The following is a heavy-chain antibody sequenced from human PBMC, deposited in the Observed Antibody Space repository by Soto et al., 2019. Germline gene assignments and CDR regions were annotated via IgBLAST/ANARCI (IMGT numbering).Heavy chain of an antibody. Sequence: PGESLQISCKGSGYSFTSYLIGWVRQMPGKGLEWMGIIYPGDSDTRYSPSFQGQVTISADKSISTAYLQWSSLKASDTAMYYCARTVITSFGVDTYGMDVWGQGTTVTVSS. J-gene: IGHJ6*02. CDR3: ARTVITSFGVDTYGMDV. CDR2: IYPGDSDT. CDR1: GYSFTSYL. V-gene: IGHV5-51*01. D-gene: IGHD3-3*01.